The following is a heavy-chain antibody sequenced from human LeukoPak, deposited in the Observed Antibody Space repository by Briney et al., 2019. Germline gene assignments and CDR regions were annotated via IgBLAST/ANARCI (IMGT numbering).Heavy chain of an antibody. CDR2: INHSGST. J-gene: IGHJ3*02. D-gene: IGHD3-22*01. CDR3: ARVPQPFYYDSSGYHAFDI. Sequence: PSETLSLTCAVYGGSFSGYYWSWVRQPPGKGLEWIGEINHSGSTNYNPSLKSRVTISVDTSKNQFSLKLSSVTAADTAVYYCARVPQPFYYDSSGYHAFDIWGQGTMVTVSS. CDR1: GGSFSGYY. V-gene: IGHV4-34*01.